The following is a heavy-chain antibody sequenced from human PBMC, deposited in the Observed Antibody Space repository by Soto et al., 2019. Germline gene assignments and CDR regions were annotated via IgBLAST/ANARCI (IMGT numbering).Heavy chain of an antibody. CDR3: AGDPDSHYNDSQASSYP. CDR2: IIPIIGII. D-gene: IGHD4-4*01. V-gene: IGHV1-69*08. Sequence: QVQLVQSGAEVKKPGSSVKVSCKASGGTFSTYTITWVRQAPGQGLEWMGRIIPIIGIINYAQNVQGRVTISADKFKGTAYRELTGLRSDDTAVYYCAGDPDSHYNDSQASSYPWGQGTLVTVSS. J-gene: IGHJ5*02. CDR1: GGTFSTYT.